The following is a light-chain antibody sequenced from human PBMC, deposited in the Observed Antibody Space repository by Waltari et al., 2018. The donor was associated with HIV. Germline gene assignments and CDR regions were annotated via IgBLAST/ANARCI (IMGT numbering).Light chain of an antibody. J-gene: IGLJ1*01. V-gene: IGLV3-25*03. Sequence: SYELTQPPSVSVSPGQTAGITCSGDALPKKYVYWYQQRPGQAPVLVMYKDSERPSGIPERFSGSSSGTTVTLTISGVQAEDEAAYYCQSADSSGTYVFGTGTKVTVL. CDR1: ALPKKY. CDR2: KDS. CDR3: QSADSSGTYV.